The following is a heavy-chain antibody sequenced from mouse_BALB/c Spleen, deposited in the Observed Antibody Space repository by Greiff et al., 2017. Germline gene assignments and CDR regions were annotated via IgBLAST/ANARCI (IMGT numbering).Heavy chain of an antibody. Sequence: EVQLPQFGAELVKPGASAKISRKASGYPFTDYNLDWVKPSHGKSLEWIGDINPNYDSTSYNQKFKGKATLTVDKSYSTAYMELRSLTAEDTAVYYCARRGWGSWFAYWGQGTLVTVSA. D-gene: IGHD3-3*01. J-gene: IGHJ3*01. CDR2: INPNYDST. CDR1: GYPFTDYN. CDR3: ARRGWGSWFAY. V-gene: IGHV1-18*01.